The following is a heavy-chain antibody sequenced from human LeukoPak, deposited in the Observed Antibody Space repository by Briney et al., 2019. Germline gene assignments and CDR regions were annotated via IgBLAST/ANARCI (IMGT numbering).Heavy chain of an antibody. CDR3: AREPDA. Sequence: SETLFLTCTVSGDSISGSNYHWGWIRQPPGKGLEWLGTVHHTGRAFYNPSLRGRTTVSVDTSKNQFSLKLTSVTAADTDVYSCAREPDAWGQGTLVTVSS. V-gene: IGHV4-39*07. J-gene: IGHJ5*02. CDR1: GDSISGSNYH. CDR2: VHHTGRA.